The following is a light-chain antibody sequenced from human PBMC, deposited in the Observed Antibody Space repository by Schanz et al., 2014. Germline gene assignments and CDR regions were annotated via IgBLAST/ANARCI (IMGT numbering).Light chain of an antibody. CDR1: SNDVGTYNF. J-gene: IGLJ3*02. CDR3: SSYAGSSTWV. CDR2: DVA. Sequence: QSALTQPASVSGSPGQSITLSCTGTSNDVGTYNFVSWYQHHPGRAPKLILYDVASRPSGISNRFSGSKSGNTASLTISGLQAEDEADYYCSSYAGSSTWVFGGGTKLTVL. V-gene: IGLV2-23*02.